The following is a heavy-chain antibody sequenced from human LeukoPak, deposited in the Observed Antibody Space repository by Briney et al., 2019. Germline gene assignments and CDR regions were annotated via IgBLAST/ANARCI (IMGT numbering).Heavy chain of an antibody. D-gene: IGHD3-22*01. V-gene: IGHV3-23*01. CDR3: AKEILRYYYDSSGYYSGY. J-gene: IGHJ4*02. CDR2: ISGSGGST. Sequence: QTGGSLRLSCAASGFTFSSYAMSWVRQAPGKGLEWVSAISGSGGSTYYADSVKGRFTISRDNSKNTLYLQMNSLRAEDTAVYYCAKEILRYYYDSSGYYSGYWGQGTLVTVSS. CDR1: GFTFSSYA.